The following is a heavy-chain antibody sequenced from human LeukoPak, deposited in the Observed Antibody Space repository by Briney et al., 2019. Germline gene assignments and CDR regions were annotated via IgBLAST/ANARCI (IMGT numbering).Heavy chain of an antibody. CDR3: ASVMVYAASIYYYMDV. CDR2: IIPIFGTT. CDR1: GGTFSGYA. V-gene: IGHV1-69*05. Sequence: SVKVSCKASGGTFSGYAISWVRQAPGQGLEWMGGIIPIFGTTNYAQKFQGRVTITTDESTSTAYMELSSLRSEDTAVYYCASVMVYAASIYYYMDVWGKGTTVTVSS. D-gene: IGHD2-8*01. J-gene: IGHJ6*03.